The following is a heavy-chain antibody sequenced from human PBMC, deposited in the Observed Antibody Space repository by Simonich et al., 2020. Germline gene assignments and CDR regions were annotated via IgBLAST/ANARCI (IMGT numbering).Heavy chain of an antibody. J-gene: IGHJ6*03. CDR2: INPNSGGT. CDR3: ARGALTGDYYYMDV. CDR1: GYTFPGYY. D-gene: IGHD7-27*01. Sequence: QVQLVQSGAEVKKPGASVKVSCKASGYTFPGYYMHWVRQAPGQGLGWIGLINPNSGGTNYAQKVQGRVTMTRDTSISTAYMELSRLRSDDTAVYYCARGALTGDYYYMDVWGKGTTVTVSS. V-gene: IGHV1-2*06.